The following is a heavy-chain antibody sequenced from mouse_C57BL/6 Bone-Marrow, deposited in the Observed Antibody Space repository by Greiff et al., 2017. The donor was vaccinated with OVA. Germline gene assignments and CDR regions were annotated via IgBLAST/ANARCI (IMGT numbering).Heavy chain of an antibody. J-gene: IGHJ4*01. V-gene: IGHV1-15*01. Sequence: VQLQQSGAELVRPGASVTLSCKASGYTFTGYEMHWVKQRPVHGLEWIGAIDPGTGGTAYNQKFKGKAILTVDKSSSTAYMQLRSLTSEDSAVYYSRRGYGSYYAMDYWGQGTSVTVSA. CDR3: RRGYGSYYAMDY. CDR1: GYTFTGYE. D-gene: IGHD2-1*01. CDR2: IDPGTGGT.